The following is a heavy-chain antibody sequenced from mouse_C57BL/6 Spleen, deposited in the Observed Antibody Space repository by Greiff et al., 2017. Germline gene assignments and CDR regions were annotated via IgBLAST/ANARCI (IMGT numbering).Heavy chain of an antibody. V-gene: IGHV1-53*01. CDR3: ARRKYYEYWFAY. CDR1: GYTFTSYW. CDR2: INPSNGGP. Sequence: QVKLQQPGTELVKPGASVKLSCKASGYTFTSYWMHWVKQRPGQGLEWIGNINPSNGGPNSNEKFKSKATLTVAQYSSKAYMQLSSLTSEDSAVYYCARRKYYEYWFAYWGQGTLVTVSA. D-gene: IGHD1-1*01. J-gene: IGHJ3*01.